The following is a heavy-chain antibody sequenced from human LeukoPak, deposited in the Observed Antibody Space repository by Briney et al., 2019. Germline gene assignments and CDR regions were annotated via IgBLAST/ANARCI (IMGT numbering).Heavy chain of an antibody. J-gene: IGHJ3*02. V-gene: IGHV4-39*01. CDR2: MYYSGST. D-gene: IGHD5-24*01. CDR1: GDTISSSSYY. Sequence: SETLSLTCTVSGDTISSSSYYWGWIRQPPGKGLEWIGSMYYSGSTYYNPSLKSRVTLSVDTSKNQLSLKLSSVTAADTAVYYCASERDGYNDDAFDIWGQGTVVTVSS. CDR3: ASERDGYNDDAFDI.